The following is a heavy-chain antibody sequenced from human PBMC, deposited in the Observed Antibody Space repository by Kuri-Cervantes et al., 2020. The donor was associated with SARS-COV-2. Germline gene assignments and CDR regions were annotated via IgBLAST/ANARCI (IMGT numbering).Heavy chain of an antibody. CDR1: GLTFSNAW. J-gene: IGHJ4*02. CDR2: IKSKTDGGTT. Sequence: ETLSLTCAASGLTFSNAWMSWVRQAAGKGLEWVGRIKSKTDGGTTDYAAPVKGRFTISIDNSKNTLYLQMNSLGVEDTAVYYCANSFYDTSSVPRLDYLGQGTLVTVSS. V-gene: IGHV3-15*01. CDR3: ANSFYDTSSVPRLDY. D-gene: IGHD2/OR15-2a*01.